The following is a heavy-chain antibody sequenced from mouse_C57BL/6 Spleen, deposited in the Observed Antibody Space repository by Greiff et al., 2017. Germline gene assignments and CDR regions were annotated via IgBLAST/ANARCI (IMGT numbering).Heavy chain of an antibody. V-gene: IGHV1-72*01. CDR2: IDPKSGGT. Sequence: VQLQQSGAELVKPGASVKLSCKASGYTFTSYWMHWVKQRPGRGLEWIGRIDPKSGGTKYNEKFKGKATLTVDKPSSTAYMQLSSLTSEDSAVYYGARSSVLRSGDFEGWGTGTTVTVSS. CDR1: GYTFTSYW. CDR3: ARSSVLRSGDFEG. J-gene: IGHJ1*03. D-gene: IGHD1-1*01.